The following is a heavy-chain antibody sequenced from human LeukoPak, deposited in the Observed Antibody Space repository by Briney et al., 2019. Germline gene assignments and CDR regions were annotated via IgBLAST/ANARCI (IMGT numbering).Heavy chain of an antibody. CDR2: ISYTGST. Sequence: SETLSLTCAVSGGSVRIGSYYWGWIRQPPGKGLEWIGSISYTGSTYYNPSLKSRVTVSVDKSKDQFSLNLKSVTAADTAVYYCARDAYSSSSDNFDFWGQGTLATVSS. D-gene: IGHD6-6*01. CDR3: ARDAYSSSSDNFDF. CDR1: GGSVRIGSYY. V-gene: IGHV4-39*07. J-gene: IGHJ4*02.